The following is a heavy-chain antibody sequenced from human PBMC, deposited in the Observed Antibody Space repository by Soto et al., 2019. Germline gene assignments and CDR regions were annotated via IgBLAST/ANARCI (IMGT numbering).Heavy chain of an antibody. J-gene: IGHJ4*02. CDR2: INHSGST. Sequence: SSETLSLTCAVYGGSFSGYYWSWIRQPPGKGLEWIGEINHSGSTDYNPSLKSRVTISVDTSKNQFSLKLSSVTAADTAVYYCARRHYDFWSGSAYDYWGQGTLVTVSS. CDR1: GGSFSGYY. V-gene: IGHV4-34*01. CDR3: ARRHYDFWSGSAYDY. D-gene: IGHD3-3*01.